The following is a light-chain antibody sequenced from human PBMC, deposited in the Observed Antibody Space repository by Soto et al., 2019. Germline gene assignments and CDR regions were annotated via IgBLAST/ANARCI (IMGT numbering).Light chain of an antibody. CDR2: QVS. CDR3: SSYTSGSTRV. V-gene: IGLV2-14*01. J-gene: IGLJ2*01. CDR1: SSDVGGYNY. Sequence: QSALTQPASVSGSPRQSITISCTGTSSDVGGYNYVSWYQQHPGKAPKLIIYQVSNRPSGISNRFSGSKSGNKASLTISGIQAEDEADYYCSSYTSGSTRVFGGGTKVTVL.